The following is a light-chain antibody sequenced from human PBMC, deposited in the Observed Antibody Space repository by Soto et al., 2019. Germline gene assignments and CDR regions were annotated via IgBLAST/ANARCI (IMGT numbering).Light chain of an antibody. CDR2: AAS. J-gene: IGKJ1*01. CDR3: QQSYSTPPWT. V-gene: IGKV1-39*01. Sequence: DIQMTQSPSTLSASVGDRVTITCRASESISSYLNWYQQKPGKAPKLLIYAASTLQGGVPSRFSGSGSGTDFTLTISGLQPEDFSIYYCQQSYSTPPWTFGQGTKVDIK. CDR1: ESISSY.